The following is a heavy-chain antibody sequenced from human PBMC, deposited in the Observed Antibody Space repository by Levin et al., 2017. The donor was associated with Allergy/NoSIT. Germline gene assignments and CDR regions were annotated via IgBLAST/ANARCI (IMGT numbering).Heavy chain of an antibody. D-gene: IGHD5-18*01. CDR3: ARVRGYRGYDYGYSYGPLEY. J-gene: IGHJ4*02. Sequence: ASVKVSCKASGYTFTDYYMHWVRQAPGQGLEWMGWINPNSGGTKYAEKFQGRVTMTRDTSITTAYMELSRLRSDDSAVYYCARVRGYRGYDYGYSYGPLEYWGQGTLVSVSS. V-gene: IGHV1-2*02. CDR1: GYTFTDYY. CDR2: INPNSGGT.